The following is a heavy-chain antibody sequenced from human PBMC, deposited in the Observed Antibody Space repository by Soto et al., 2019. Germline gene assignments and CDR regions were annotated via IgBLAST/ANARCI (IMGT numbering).Heavy chain of an antibody. CDR2: ISGSGLST. CDR1: GFNFSNYS. J-gene: IGHJ4*02. CDR3: AKPTTTYHLVGYFHS. Sequence: GGSLRLSCVASGFNFSNYSMSWVRQAPGKGLEWVSTISGSGLSTYYADSVKGRFTISRDNSKNTLYLQLNSLRAEDTAVYYCAKPTTTYHLVGYFHSWGQETLVTVSS. D-gene: IGHD1-26*01. V-gene: IGHV3-23*01.